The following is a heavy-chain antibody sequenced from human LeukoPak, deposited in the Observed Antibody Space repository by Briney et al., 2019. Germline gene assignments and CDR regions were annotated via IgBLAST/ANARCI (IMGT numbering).Heavy chain of an antibody. CDR3: ARNTAALFHTTI. Sequence: SETLPLTCTVSGGVLSRHYCSWIRQPPAKGLGWIWYIYYSGSTNYEPPIKSRVTISVDTSKNQFSLKLSAVTAADTAVYYCARNTAALFHTTIWGQGALVTVFS. V-gene: IGHV4-59*08. J-gene: IGHJ4*02. D-gene: IGHD6-13*01. CDR1: GGVLSRHY. CDR2: IYYSGST.